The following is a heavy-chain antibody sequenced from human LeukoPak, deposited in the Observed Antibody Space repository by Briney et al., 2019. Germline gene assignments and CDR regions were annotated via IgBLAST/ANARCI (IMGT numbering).Heavy chain of an antibody. D-gene: IGHD6-13*01. CDR2: ISSSSSYI. Sequence: GGSLRLSCAASGFTFSSYSMNWVRQAPGKGLEWVSSISSSSSYIYYADSVKGRFTISRDNAKNSLYLQMSSLRAEDTALYYCAKQQQLSRDYYYYGMDVWGQGTTVAVSS. CDR1: GFTFSSYS. CDR3: AKQQQLSRDYYYYGMDV. V-gene: IGHV3-21*04. J-gene: IGHJ6*02.